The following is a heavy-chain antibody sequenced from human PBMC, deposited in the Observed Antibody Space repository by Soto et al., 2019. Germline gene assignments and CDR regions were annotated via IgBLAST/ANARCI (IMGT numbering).Heavy chain of an antibody. CDR1: GGTFSSYA. CDR2: IIPIFGTA. V-gene: IGHV1-69*13. CDR3: ATGRVPAARVRVYYGMDV. J-gene: IGHJ6*02. D-gene: IGHD2-2*01. Sequence: ASVKVSCKASGGTFSSYAISWVRQAPGQGLEWMGGIIPIFGTANYAQKFQGRVTITADESTSTAYMELSSLRSEDTAVYYCATGRVPAARVRVYYGMDVWGQGTTVTVSS.